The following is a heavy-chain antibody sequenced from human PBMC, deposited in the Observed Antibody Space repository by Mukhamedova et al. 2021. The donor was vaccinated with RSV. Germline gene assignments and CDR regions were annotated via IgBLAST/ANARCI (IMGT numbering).Heavy chain of an antibody. J-gene: IGHJ6*02. V-gene: IGHV3-23*01. CDR2: ISDSGGNT. D-gene: IGHD4-17*01. Sequence: EWVSGISDSGGNTYYADSVEGRFTISRDNSKNTLYLQMNSLRAEDTAVYYCAKVQGGTAVTIHYYYYYGMDVWGQ. CDR3: AKVQGGTAVTIHYYYYYGMDV.